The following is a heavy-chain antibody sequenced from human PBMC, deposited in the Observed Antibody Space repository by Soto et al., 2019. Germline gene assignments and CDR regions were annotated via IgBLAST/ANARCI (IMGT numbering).Heavy chain of an antibody. J-gene: IGHJ6*02. CDR3: AREESSFITMIVVSRSYGTDV. CDR1: GYTFTSYY. CDR2: MSPDGGSI. D-gene: IGHD3-22*01. Sequence: ASVKVSCKASGYTFTSYYMHWVRQAPGQELVWMGMMSPDGGSILYAQKFQGRVSMTSDTATSTVYMELSSLRAEDTAVYYCAREESSFITMIVVSRSYGTDVWGPGPTVTLSS. V-gene: IGHV1-46*01.